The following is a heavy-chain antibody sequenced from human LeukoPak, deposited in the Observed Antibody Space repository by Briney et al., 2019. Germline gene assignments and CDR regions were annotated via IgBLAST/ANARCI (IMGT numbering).Heavy chain of an antibody. D-gene: IGHD1-26*01. CDR1: GYTFTTYG. Sequence: ASVKVSFKASGYTFTTYGISWVRQAPGQGLEWMGWISAYNGNTNYAQNFQGRLTMTTDTSTSTAYMELRSLRSDDTAVYYCAREGKVGTTNPWLNYWAQGTLVTVSS. CDR2: ISAYNGNT. V-gene: IGHV1-18*01. J-gene: IGHJ4*02. CDR3: AREGKVGTTNPWLNY.